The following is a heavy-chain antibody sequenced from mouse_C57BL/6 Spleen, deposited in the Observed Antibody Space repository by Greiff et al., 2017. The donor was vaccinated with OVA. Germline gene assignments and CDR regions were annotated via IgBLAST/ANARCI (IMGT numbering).Heavy chain of an antibody. CDR2: ISYDGSN. J-gene: IGHJ1*03. V-gene: IGHV3-6*01. CDR1: GYSITSGYY. D-gene: IGHD2-3*01. CDR3: ASGYYDNFDV. Sequence: DVQLQESGPGLVKPSQSLSLTCSVTGYSITSGYYWNWIRQFPGNKLEWMGYISYDGSNNYNPSLKNRISITRDTSKNQFFLKLNSVTTEDTATYYCASGYYDNFDVWGTGTTVTVSS.